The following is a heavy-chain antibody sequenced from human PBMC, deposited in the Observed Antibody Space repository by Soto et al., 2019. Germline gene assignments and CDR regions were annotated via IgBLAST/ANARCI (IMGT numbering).Heavy chain of an antibody. CDR1: GDSVSSDNYY. CDR3: ARDIRGYSRAFDY. Sequence: QVQLQESGPGLVKPSETLSLTCTVSGDSVSSDNYYWTWIRQPPGKGLEWIGDIYSSGSTNYNPSLKSRVTISLDTSSNQFSLKLTSVTAADTAVYYCARDIRGYSRAFDYWGQGTLVTVSS. CDR2: IYSSGST. D-gene: IGHD5-18*01. J-gene: IGHJ4*02. V-gene: IGHV4-61*01.